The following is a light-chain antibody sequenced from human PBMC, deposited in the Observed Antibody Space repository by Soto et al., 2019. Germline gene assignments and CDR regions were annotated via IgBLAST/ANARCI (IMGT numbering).Light chain of an antibody. CDR1: QSISSW. CDR3: QQYNDNWT. V-gene: IGKV1-5*03. CDR2: KAS. J-gene: IGKJ1*01. Sequence: DIQMTQSPSTLSASVGDRVTITCRASQSISSWLAWYQQKPGTAPKLLIYKASTLQSGVPSRFSGSGSGTEFTLTISSLQADDSATYYCQQYNDNWTFGQGTQVEIK.